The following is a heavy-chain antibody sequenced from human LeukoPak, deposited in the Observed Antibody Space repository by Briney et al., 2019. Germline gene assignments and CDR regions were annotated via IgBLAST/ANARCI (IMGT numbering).Heavy chain of an antibody. D-gene: IGHD3-10*01. V-gene: IGHV3-23*01. CDR2: ISGSGGST. J-gene: IGHJ6*02. CDR1: GFTFSSYA. Sequence: PGGSLGLSCAASGFTFSSYAMSWVRQAPGKGLEWVSAISGSGGSTYYADSVKGRFTISRDNSKNTLYLQMNSLRAEDTAVYYCAKDLRMVRGVIMDRPMYGMDVWGQGTTVTVSS. CDR3: AKDLRMVRGVIMDRPMYGMDV.